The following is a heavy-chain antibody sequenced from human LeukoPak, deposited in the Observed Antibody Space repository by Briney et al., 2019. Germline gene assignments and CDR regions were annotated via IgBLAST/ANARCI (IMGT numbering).Heavy chain of an antibody. CDR3: ARDWPRDGYHEIFEY. J-gene: IGHJ4*02. V-gene: IGHV3-48*02. CDR1: GFTFSSYS. D-gene: IGHD5-24*01. CDR2: ISSSSGTT. Sequence: GGSLRLSCAASGFTFSSYSMNWVRQAPGKGLEWVSYISSSSGTTYYADSVKGRFTISRDNAKKSLFLQMNSLRDEDTAVYFCARDWPRDGYHEIFEYWGQGTLVTVSS.